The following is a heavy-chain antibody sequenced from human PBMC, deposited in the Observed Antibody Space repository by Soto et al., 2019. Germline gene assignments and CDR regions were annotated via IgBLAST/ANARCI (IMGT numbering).Heavy chain of an antibody. V-gene: IGHV4-34*01. Sequence: QVQLQQWGAGLLKPSETLSLTCAVYGGSFSGYYWTWIRQPPGTGLEWIGEINHSGSTNYNPSLQSRVPISVDTSKNQFSLKLTSVTAADTAVYYCARDKITGLFDYWGQGNLVTVSS. CDR2: INHSGST. CDR1: GGSFSGYY. D-gene: IGHD2-8*02. CDR3: ARDKITGLFDY. J-gene: IGHJ4*02.